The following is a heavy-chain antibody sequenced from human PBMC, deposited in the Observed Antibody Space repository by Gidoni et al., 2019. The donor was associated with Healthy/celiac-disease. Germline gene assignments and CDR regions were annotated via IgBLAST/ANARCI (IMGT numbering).Heavy chain of an antibody. CDR2: ISYDGSNK. CDR3: ARESGRGFDY. J-gene: IGHJ4*02. CDR1: GFTFSSYA. V-gene: IGHV3-30*04. D-gene: IGHD3-3*01. Sequence: QVQLVESGGGVVQPGRSLRLSCAASGFTFSSYAMHWVRQAPGKGLEWVAVISYDGSNKYYADSVKGRFTISRDNSKNTLYLQMNSLRAEDTAVYYCARESGRGFDYWGQGTLVTVSS.